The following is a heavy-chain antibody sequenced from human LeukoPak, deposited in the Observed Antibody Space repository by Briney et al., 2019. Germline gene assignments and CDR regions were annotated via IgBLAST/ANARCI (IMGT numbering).Heavy chain of an antibody. J-gene: IGHJ6*02. Sequence: PSETLSLTCTVSGGSISSSSYYWGWIRQPPGKGLEWIGSIYYSGSTYYNPSLKSRVTISVDTSKNQFSLKLSSVTAADTAVYYCASYIALPGYYYYGMDVWGQGTTVTVSS. CDR3: ASYIALPGYYYYGMDV. CDR2: IYYSGST. V-gene: IGHV4-39*07. CDR1: GGSISSSSYY. D-gene: IGHD2-2*01.